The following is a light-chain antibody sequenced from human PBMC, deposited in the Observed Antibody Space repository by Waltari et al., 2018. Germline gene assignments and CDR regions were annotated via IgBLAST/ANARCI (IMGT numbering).Light chain of an antibody. CDR3: QHYDSRPFT. CDR2: GVS. Sequence: EIVLTQSPGTLSLSPGERATLSCRASQTFRSNYLAWYRQKPGQPPKLLIYGVSTRASGIPDRFSGSGSGTDFTLTISRLEPEDLAVYYCQHYDSRPFTFGPGTKVDLK. CDR1: QTFRSNY. J-gene: IGKJ3*01. V-gene: IGKV3-20*01.